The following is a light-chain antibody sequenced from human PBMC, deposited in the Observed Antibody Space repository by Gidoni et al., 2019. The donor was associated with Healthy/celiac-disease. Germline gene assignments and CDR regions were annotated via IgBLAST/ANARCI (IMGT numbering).Light chain of an antibody. CDR2: LGS. Sequence: DIVMTQSPLSLPVTPGEPASISCRSSQSLLHSNGYNSLDWYLQKPGQSPQLLIYLGSNRASGVPDRFSGSGSGTYFTLKISRVEAEDFGVYYCAGVTFGGGTKVEIK. CDR3: AGVT. CDR1: QSLLHSNGYNS. J-gene: IGKJ4*01. V-gene: IGKV2-28*01.